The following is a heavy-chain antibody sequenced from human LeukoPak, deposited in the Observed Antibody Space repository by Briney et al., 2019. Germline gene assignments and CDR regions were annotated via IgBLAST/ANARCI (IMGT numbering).Heavy chain of an antibody. D-gene: IGHD1-1*01. CDR2: IDDSGTTT. CDR3: ARDLWYNWILCDY. V-gene: IGHV3-23*05. J-gene: IGHJ4*02. CDR1: GFIFSNYA. Sequence: GGSPRHSCGESGFIFSNYAMSWVRPAPGKRLGWGSSIDDSGTTTYYADSVKRRFTISRDNYKNTLYLQVKCLRAEYTAVYYCARDLWYNWILCDYWGEGTLVSVSS.